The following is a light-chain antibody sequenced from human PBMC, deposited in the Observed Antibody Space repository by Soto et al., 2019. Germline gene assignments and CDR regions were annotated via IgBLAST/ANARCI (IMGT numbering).Light chain of an antibody. J-gene: IGLJ1*01. V-gene: IGLV2-14*01. CDR3: NSYTSTTPYV. CDR2: EVS. Sequence: QSVLTQPASVSGSPGQSITISCTGTSSDVGGYRYVSWFQHHPGKAPKLIIYEVSNRPSGISDRFSGSKSGNTASLTISGLQAEDEADYYCNSYTSTTPYVFGTGTKVT. CDR1: SSDVGGYRY.